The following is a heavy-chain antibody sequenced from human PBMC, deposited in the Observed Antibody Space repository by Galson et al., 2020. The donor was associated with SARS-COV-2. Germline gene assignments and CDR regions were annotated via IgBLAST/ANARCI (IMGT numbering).Heavy chain of an antibody. Sequence: GESLKISCKGSGYSFTSYWIGWVRKMPGKGREWMGIIYSDASDTRYSPSFQGQVTISADKSISTAYLQWSSLKASDTAMYYCAGPYCSGGSCYSGPNSWGQGTLVTVSS. V-gene: IGHV5-51*01. CDR2: IYSDASDT. CDR1: GYSFTSYW. D-gene: IGHD2-15*01. CDR3: AGPYCSGGSCYSGPNS. J-gene: IGHJ4*02.